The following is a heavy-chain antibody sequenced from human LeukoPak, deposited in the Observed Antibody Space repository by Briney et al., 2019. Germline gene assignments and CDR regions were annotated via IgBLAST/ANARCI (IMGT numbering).Heavy chain of an antibody. CDR3: ASRAVAGTRFDY. D-gene: IGHD6-19*01. Sequence: PSETLSLTCTVSGGSISGSSYYWGWIRQPPGKGLEWIGSIYYSGSTYYNPSLKSRVALSVDTSKNQFSLKLSSVTAADTAVHYCASRAVAGTRFDYWGQGTLVTVSS. CDR2: IYYSGST. J-gene: IGHJ4*02. V-gene: IGHV4-39*01. CDR1: GGSISGSSYY.